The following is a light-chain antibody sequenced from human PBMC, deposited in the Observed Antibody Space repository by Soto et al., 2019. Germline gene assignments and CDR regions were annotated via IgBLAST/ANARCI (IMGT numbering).Light chain of an antibody. CDR1: QSLLHSNGYNY. CDR3: MQARQTPRT. V-gene: IGKV2-28*01. J-gene: IGKJ1*01. CDR2: LGS. Sequence: DIVMTQSPISLPVTPGEPASISCRSSQSLLHSNGYNYLDWYLQKPGQSPQLMIYLGSNRASGVPDRFSGSGSGTDFTLKISRVEAEDVGVYYCMQARQTPRTFGQGTKVEIK.